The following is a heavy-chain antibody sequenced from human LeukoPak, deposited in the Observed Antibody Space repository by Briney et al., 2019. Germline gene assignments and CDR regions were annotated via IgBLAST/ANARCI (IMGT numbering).Heavy chain of an antibody. V-gene: IGHV3-23*01. CDR3: ARSYSDYGNDAFDI. CDR2: ISTSGGST. CDR1: GFTFSTYV. D-gene: IGHD4-11*01. Sequence: GGSLRLSCAASGFTFSTYVMNWVRQAPGKGLEWVSTISTSGGSTFYADSVKGRSTISRDNSKNTLYLQMISLRAEDTAVYYCARSYSDYGNDAFDIWGQGTMVTVSS. J-gene: IGHJ3*02.